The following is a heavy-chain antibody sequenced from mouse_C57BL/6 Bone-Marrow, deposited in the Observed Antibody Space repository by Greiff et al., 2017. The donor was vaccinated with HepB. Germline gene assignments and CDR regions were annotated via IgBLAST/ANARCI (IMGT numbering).Heavy chain of an antibody. CDR2: IYPGDGDT. Sequence: VQLQQSGPELVKPGASVKISCKASGYAFSSSWMNWVKQRPGKGLEWIGRIYPGDGDTNYNGKFKGKATLTADKSSSTAYMQLNSLTSEDSAVYFCARSPLGLFDYWGQGTTLTVSS. D-gene: IGHD4-1*01. CDR1: GYAFSSSW. CDR3: ARSPLGLFDY. J-gene: IGHJ2*01. V-gene: IGHV1-82*01.